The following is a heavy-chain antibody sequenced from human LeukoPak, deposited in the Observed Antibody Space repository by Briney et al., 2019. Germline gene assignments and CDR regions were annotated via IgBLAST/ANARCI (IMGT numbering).Heavy chain of an antibody. CDR1: GGSFSGYY. Sequence: PSETLSLTCAVYGGSFSGYYWSWIRQPPGKGLEWIGEINHSGSTNYNPSLKSRVTISVDKSKNQFSLKLSSVTAADTAVYYCARDQGVYYDSSGYSYWGQGTLVTVSS. CDR3: ARDQGVYYDSSGYSY. D-gene: IGHD3-22*01. V-gene: IGHV4-34*01. CDR2: INHSGST. J-gene: IGHJ4*02.